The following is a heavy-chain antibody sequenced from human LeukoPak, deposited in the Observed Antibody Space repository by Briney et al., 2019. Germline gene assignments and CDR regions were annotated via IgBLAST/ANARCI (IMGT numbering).Heavy chain of an antibody. J-gene: IGHJ5*02. CDR2: ISAYNGNT. Sequence: ASVTVSFKASVYTFTIYGISWVRQAPGQGLEWMGWISAYNGNTNYAQKLQGRVTMTTDTSTSTAYMELRSLRSDDTAVYYCARTRGYTMIVVVTQGWFDPWGQGTLVTVSS. D-gene: IGHD3-22*01. CDR1: VYTFTIYG. V-gene: IGHV1-18*01. CDR3: ARTRGYTMIVVVTQGWFDP.